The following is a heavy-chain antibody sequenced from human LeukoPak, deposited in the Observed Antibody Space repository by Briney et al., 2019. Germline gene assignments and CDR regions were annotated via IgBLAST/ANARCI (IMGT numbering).Heavy chain of an antibody. CDR3: ASGLQYSSSWYSFDY. J-gene: IGHJ4*02. Sequence: GGSLRLSCAASGFTFSSYWMSWVRQAPGKGLEWVANIKQDGSEKYYVDSVKGRFTISRDNAKNSLYLQMNSLRAEDTAVYYCASGLQYSSSWYSFDYWGQGTLVTVSS. CDR2: IKQDGSEK. CDR1: GFTFSSYW. V-gene: IGHV3-7*01. D-gene: IGHD6-13*01.